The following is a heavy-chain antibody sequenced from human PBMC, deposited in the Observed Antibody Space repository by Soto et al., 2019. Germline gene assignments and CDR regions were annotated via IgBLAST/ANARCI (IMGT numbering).Heavy chain of an antibody. CDR1: GGSISSGCYY. V-gene: IGHV4-31*03. D-gene: IGHD2-21*01. CDR3: AASCVGCGGFNYYGMDV. J-gene: IGHJ6*02. CDR2: IYYSGRT. Sequence: QVQLQESGPGLVKPSQTLSLTCTVSGGSISSGCYYWSWIRQHPGKGLEWIGYIYYSGRTDYNPSLKGRVTISVDTSKNPFSLKLSSVTAADTAVYYCAASCVGCGGFNYYGMDVWGQGTTVTVSS.